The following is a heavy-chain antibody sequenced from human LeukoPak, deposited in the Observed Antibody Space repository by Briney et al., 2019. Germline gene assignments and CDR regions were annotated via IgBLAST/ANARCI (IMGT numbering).Heavy chain of an antibody. V-gene: IGHV3-48*03. J-gene: IGHJ5*02. CDR3: AREGYGMATDL. D-gene: IGHD5-24*01. CDR2: ISSSGSTI. Sequence: GGSLRLSCAASGFTFSSYEMNWVRQAPGKGLEWVSYISSSGSTIYYADSVKGRFTISRDNAKNSLYLQMNSLRAEDTAVYYCAREGYGMATDLWGQGTLVTVSS. CDR1: GFTFSSYE.